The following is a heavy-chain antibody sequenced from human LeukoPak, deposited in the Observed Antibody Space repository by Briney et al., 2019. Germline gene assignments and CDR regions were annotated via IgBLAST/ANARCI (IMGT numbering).Heavy chain of an antibody. CDR1: GGSISSYY. J-gene: IGHJ6*02. CDR2: IYYSGST. CDR3: ARGGSTTVPPYGMDV. V-gene: IGHV4-59*01. D-gene: IGHD4-17*01. Sequence: SETLSLTCTVSGGSISSYYWSWIRQPPGKGLEWIGSIYYSGSTNYNPSLKSRVTISVDMSKNQFSLKLSSVTAADTAVYCCARGGSTTVPPYGMDVWGQGTTVTVSS.